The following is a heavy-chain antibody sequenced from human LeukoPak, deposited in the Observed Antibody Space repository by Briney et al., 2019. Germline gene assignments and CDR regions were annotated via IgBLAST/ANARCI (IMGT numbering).Heavy chain of an antibody. J-gene: IGHJ4*02. CDR2: ISGSSSYI. V-gene: IGHV3-21*04. D-gene: IGHD6-19*01. Sequence: GGSLRLSCAASGFTFSRYSMNWVRQAPGKGLEWVSSISGSSSYIYYADSLKGRFTISRDNAKNSLYLQMNSLRAEDTAVYYCARRSGIAVAGAFDYWGQGTLVTVSS. CDR3: ARRSGIAVAGAFDY. CDR1: GFTFSRYS.